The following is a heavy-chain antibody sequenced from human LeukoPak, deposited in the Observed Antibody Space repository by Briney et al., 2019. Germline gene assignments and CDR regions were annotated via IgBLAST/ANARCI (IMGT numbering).Heavy chain of an antibody. CDR3: ARPPIAVAHTGAFDI. CDR1: GYSFTSYW. CDR2: IYPGDSDT. J-gene: IGHJ3*02. V-gene: IGHV5-51*01. D-gene: IGHD6-19*01. Sequence: GESLKISCKGSGYSFTSYWIGWVRQMPGKGLEWMGIIYPGDSDTRYSPSFQGQVTISADKSISTAYLQWSSLKALDTAMYYCARPPIAVAHTGAFDIWGQGTMVTVSS.